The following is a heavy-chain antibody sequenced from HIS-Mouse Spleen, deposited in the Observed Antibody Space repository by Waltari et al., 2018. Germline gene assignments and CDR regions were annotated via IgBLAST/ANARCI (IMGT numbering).Heavy chain of an antibody. J-gene: IGHJ2*01. CDR1: GGSISSSSYY. CDR2: IYYSGST. Sequence: QLQLQESGPGLVKPSETLSLTCTVSGGSISSSSYYWGWIRQPPGKGLDGSGSIYYSGSTYYNPSLKSRVTISVDTSKNQFSLKLSSVTAADTAVYYCAREIPYSSSWYDWYFDLWGRGTLVTVSS. D-gene: IGHD6-13*01. CDR3: AREIPYSSSWYDWYFDL. V-gene: IGHV4-39*07.